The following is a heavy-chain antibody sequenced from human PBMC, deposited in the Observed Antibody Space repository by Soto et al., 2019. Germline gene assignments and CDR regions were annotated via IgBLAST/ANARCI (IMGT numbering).Heavy chain of an antibody. CDR3: ARPRNYYYYYMDV. J-gene: IGHJ6*03. CDR2: IYYSGST. CDR1: GVSISSSSDY. Sequence: QLQLQESGPGLVKPSETLSLTCTVSGVSISSSSDYWGWIRQPPGTGLEWIGSIYYSGSTYYNPSLKSRVTISVDTSKNQFSLKLSSVTAADTAVYYCARPRNYYYYYMDVWGKGTTVTVSS. V-gene: IGHV4-39*01.